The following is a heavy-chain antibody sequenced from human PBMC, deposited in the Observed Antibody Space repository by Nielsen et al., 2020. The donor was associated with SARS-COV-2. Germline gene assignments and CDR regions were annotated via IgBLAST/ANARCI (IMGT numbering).Heavy chain of an antibody. J-gene: IGHJ6*02. Sequence: SCAASGFTFDDYAMHWVRQAPGKGLEWVSGISWNSGSIGYADSVKGRFTISRDNAKNSLYLQMNSLGAEDTAVYYCARDKWFGELLLGMDVWGQGTTVTVSS. D-gene: IGHD3-10*01. CDR2: ISWNSGSI. CDR1: GFTFDDYA. V-gene: IGHV3-9*01. CDR3: ARDKWFGELLLGMDV.